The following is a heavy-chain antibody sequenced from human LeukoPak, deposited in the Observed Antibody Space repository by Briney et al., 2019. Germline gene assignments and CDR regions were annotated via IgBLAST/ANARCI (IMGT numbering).Heavy chain of an antibody. V-gene: IGHV3-15*01. CDR1: GFTLSNVW. CDR2: IKSKTGGGTT. CDR3: TTEGFPYGYHALGI. Sequence: PGGSLRLSCAASGFTLSNVWMSWVRQAPGKGLEWVGRIKSKTGGGTTDYATFVKGRFTISRDDSENTLSLQVNNLETEDTALYYCTTEGFPYGYHALGIWGQGTMVTVSS. D-gene: IGHD5-18*01. J-gene: IGHJ3*02.